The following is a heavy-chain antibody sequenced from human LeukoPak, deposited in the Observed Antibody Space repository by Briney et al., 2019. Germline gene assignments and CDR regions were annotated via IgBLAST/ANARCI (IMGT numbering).Heavy chain of an antibody. CDR3: ARDWGIYSGYDQIDY. CDR1: GFTFSSYA. D-gene: IGHD5-12*01. V-gene: IGHV3-30*04. CDR2: ISYDGSNK. Sequence: GGSLRLSCAASGFTFSSYAMHWVRQAPGKGLEWVAVISYDGSNKYYADSVKGRFTISRDNSKNTLYLQVNSLRAEDTAVYYWARDWGIYSGYDQIDYWGQGTLVTVSS. J-gene: IGHJ4*02.